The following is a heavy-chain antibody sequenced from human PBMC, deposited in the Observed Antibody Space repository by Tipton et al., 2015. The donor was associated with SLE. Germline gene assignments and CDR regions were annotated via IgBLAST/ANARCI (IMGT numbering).Heavy chain of an antibody. CDR3: ARPSNWGGYYGMDV. CDR1: GGSISSYY. J-gene: IGHJ6*02. V-gene: IGHV4-39*01. D-gene: IGHD7-27*01. Sequence: TLSLTCTVSGGSISSYYWGWIRQPPGKGLEWIGSIYYSGSPYYNPSPKSRITMSVDTSKNQFSLKLSSVTAADTAVYYCARPSNWGGYYGMDVWGQGTTVTVSS. CDR2: IYYSGSP.